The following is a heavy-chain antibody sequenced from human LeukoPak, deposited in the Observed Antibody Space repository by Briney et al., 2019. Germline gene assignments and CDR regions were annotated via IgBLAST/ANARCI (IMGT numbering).Heavy chain of an antibody. Sequence: SVKVSCKASGGTFSSYAISWVRQAPGQGLEWMGRIIPILGIANYAQKFQGRVTITADKSTSTAYMELSSLRSEDTAVYYCAREDGELALDYWGQGTLVTVSS. V-gene: IGHV1-69*04. CDR3: AREDGELALDY. J-gene: IGHJ4*02. D-gene: IGHD1-7*01. CDR2: IIPILGIA. CDR1: GGTFSSYA.